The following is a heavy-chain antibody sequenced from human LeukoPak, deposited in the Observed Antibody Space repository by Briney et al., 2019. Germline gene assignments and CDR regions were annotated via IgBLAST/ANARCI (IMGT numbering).Heavy chain of an antibody. J-gene: IGHJ4*02. CDR2: INWNGGST. CDR3: ARDMGYCSGGSCPDY. CDR1: GFTFDDYG. D-gene: IGHD2-15*01. Sequence: PGGSLRLSCAVSGFTFDDYGMSWVPQAPGKGLEWVSGINWNGGSTGYADSVKGRFTISRDNAKNSLYLQMNSLRAEDTALYYCARDMGYCSGGSCPDYWGQGTLVTVSS. V-gene: IGHV3-20*04.